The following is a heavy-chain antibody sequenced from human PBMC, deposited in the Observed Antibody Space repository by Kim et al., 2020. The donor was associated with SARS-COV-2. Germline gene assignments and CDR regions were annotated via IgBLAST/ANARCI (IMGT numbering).Heavy chain of an antibody. CDR3: AKVEAKISSGWYRNDY. CDR2: ISGSGGST. CDR1: GFTFSSYA. D-gene: IGHD6-19*01. J-gene: IGHJ4*02. V-gene: IGHV3-23*01. Sequence: GGSLRLSCAASGFTFSSYAMSWVRQAPGKGLEWVSAISGSGGSTYYADSVKGRFTISRDNSKNTLYLQMNSLRAEDTAVYYCAKVEAKISSGWYRNDYWGQGTLVTVSS.